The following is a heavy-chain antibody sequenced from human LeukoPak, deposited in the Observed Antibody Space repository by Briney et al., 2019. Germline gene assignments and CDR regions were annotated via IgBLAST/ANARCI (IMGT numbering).Heavy chain of an antibody. V-gene: IGHV4-39*07. CDR2: IYYSGST. CDR3: ARDPVRYSSSWSLDY. J-gene: IGHJ4*02. D-gene: IGHD6-13*01. CDR1: GGSISSSSYY. Sequence: SETLSLTCTVSGGSISSSSYYWGWIRQPPGKGLEWIGSIYYSGSTYYNPSLKSRVTISVDTSKNQFSLKLSSVTAADTAVYYCARDPVRYSSSWSLDYWGQGTLVTVSS.